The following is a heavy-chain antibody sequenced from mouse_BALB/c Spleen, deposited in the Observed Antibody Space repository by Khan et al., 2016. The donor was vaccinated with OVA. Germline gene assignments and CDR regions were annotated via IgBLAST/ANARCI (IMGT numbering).Heavy chain of an antibody. CDR3: ARQPYYHYYVMDY. CDR1: GFSLTNYG. Sequence: VQLVESGPGLVAPSQSLSITCTISGFSLTNYGVHWVRQPPGKGLEWLVVIWSDGSTTYNSALKSRLSISKDNSKSQLFLKMNSRQTDDTAMYYCARQPYYHYYVMDYWGQGTSVTVSS. J-gene: IGHJ4*01. D-gene: IGHD2-10*01. CDR2: IWSDGST. V-gene: IGHV2-6-1*01.